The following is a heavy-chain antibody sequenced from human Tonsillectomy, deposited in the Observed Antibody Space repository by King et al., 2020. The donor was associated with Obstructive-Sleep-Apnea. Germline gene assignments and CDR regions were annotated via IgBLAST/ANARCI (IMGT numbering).Heavy chain of an antibody. CDR1: GFTFRNYW. V-gene: IGHV3-74*01. Sequence: DVQLVESGGGLVQPGGPLRPSCAAPGFTFRNYWIHGPRKAPGRGLLWVSRFKDVGSSTTNSASVKGRFTTSRDNAKTTLYLQMNSLRAEDTAVYYCARGAWIQLWLLDSWGQGTLVTVSS. D-gene: IGHD5-18*01. CDR3: ARGAWIQLWLLDS. CDR2: FKDVGSST. J-gene: IGHJ4*02.